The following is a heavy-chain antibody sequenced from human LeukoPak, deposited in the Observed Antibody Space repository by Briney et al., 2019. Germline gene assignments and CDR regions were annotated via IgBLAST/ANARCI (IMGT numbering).Heavy chain of an antibody. CDR3: AKDYDILTGYYFEGPFDY. CDR1: GFTFSSYG. Sequence: GGSLRLSCAASGFTFSSYGMHWVRQAPGKGLEWVAFIRYDGSNKYYADSVKGRFTISRDNSKNTLYLQMNSLRAEGTAVYYCAKDYDILTGYYFEGPFDYWGQGTLVTVSS. V-gene: IGHV3-30*02. CDR2: IRYDGSNK. J-gene: IGHJ4*02. D-gene: IGHD3-9*01.